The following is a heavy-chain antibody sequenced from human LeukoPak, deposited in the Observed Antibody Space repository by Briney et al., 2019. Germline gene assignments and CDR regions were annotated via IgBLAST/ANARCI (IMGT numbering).Heavy chain of an antibody. J-gene: IGHJ4*02. D-gene: IGHD6-13*01. CDR2: INHSGST. CDR1: GGSFSGYY. V-gene: IGHV4-34*01. Sequence: PSETLSLTCAVYGGSFSGYYWSWIRQPPGKGLEWIGEINHSGSTNYNPSLKSRVTISVDTSKNQFSLKLSSVTAADTAVYYCARVGSWYGSDYWGQGTLVTVSS. CDR3: ARVGSWYGSDY.